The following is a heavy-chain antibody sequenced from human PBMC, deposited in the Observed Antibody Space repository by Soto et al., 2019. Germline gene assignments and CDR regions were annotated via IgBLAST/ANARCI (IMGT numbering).Heavy chain of an antibody. V-gene: IGHV3-23*01. J-gene: IGHJ5*02. CDR2: ISGSGGST. D-gene: IGHD6-19*01. Sequence: EVQLLESGGGLVQPGGSLRLSCAASGFNFNNYAMSWVRQAPGKGLEWVAGISGSGGSTYYADSVKGRFTISRDNSKNTLYLRVNSLKAEDTAVYYCAKEPLAVADYNWFDPWGHGTLVTVSS. CDR1: GFNFNNYA. CDR3: AKEPLAVADYNWFDP.